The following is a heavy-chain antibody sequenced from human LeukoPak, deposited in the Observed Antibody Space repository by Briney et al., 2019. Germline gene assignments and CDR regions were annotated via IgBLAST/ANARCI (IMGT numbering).Heavy chain of an antibody. Sequence: PGGSLRLSCAASGFTFSSYAMSWVRQAPGKGLEWVSYISSSGSTIYYADSVKGRFTISRDNAKNSLYLQMNSLRAEDTAVYYCAREGRDSGSYYSLDYWGQGTLVTVSS. D-gene: IGHD1-26*01. CDR2: ISSSGSTI. CDR3: AREGRDSGSYYSLDY. CDR1: GFTFSSYA. V-gene: IGHV3-48*03. J-gene: IGHJ4*02.